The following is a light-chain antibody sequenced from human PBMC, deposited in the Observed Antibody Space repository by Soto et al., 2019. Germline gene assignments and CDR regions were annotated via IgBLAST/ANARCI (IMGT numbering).Light chain of an antibody. V-gene: IGLV2-11*01. Sequence: QSVLTQPRSVSGSPGQSVTISCTGTSSDVGGHNFVSWYQQHPGKAPQLMIYDVTKRPSGVPDRFSGSKSGNTASLTISGLQAEDEADYYCCSYVGGDTYVFGTGTKLTVL. CDR1: SSDVGGHNF. CDR2: DVT. J-gene: IGLJ1*01. CDR3: CSYVGGDTYV.